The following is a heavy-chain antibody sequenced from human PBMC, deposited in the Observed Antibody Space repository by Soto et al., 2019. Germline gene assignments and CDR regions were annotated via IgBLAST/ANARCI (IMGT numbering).Heavy chain of an antibody. CDR3: ARGLGEQPPDY. Sequence: PSETLSLTCAVYGGSFSGYYWSWIRQPPGKGLEWIGEINHSGSTNYNPSLKSRVTISVDTSKSQFSLKLSSVTAADTAVYYCARGLGEQPPDYWGQGTLVTVSS. V-gene: IGHV4-34*01. D-gene: IGHD3-10*01. J-gene: IGHJ4*02. CDR2: INHSGST. CDR1: GGSFSGYY.